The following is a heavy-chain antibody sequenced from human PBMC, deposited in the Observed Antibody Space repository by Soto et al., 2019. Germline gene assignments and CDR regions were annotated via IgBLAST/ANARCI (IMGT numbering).Heavy chain of an antibody. V-gene: IGHV4-31*03. CDR3: ARESPPNWFDP. CDR1: GGTISSGGYY. Sequence: SETLSLTCTVSGGTISSGGYYWSWIRQHPGKGLEWIGYIYYSGSTYYNPSLKSRVTISVDTSKNQFSLKLSSVTAADTAVYYCARESPPNWFDPWGQGTLVTVSS. J-gene: IGHJ5*02. CDR2: IYYSGST.